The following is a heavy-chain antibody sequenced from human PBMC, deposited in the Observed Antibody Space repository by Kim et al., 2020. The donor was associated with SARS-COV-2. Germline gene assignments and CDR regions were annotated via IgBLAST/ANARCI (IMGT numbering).Heavy chain of an antibody. Sequence: SVKGRFTISRHNSKNTLYLQMNSLRAEDTAVYYCASCLGDSSGYYYYFDYWGQGTLVTVSS. V-gene: IGHV3-53*04. CDR3: ASCLGDSSGYYYYFDY. D-gene: IGHD3-22*01. J-gene: IGHJ4*02.